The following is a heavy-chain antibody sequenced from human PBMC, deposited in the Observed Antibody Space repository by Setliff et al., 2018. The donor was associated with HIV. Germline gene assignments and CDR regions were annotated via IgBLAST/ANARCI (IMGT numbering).Heavy chain of an antibody. D-gene: IGHD2-2*01. CDR2: IYTSGP. V-gene: IGHV4-61*02. Sequence: PSETLSLTCTVSGDSISSGSNYWSWIRQPAGKGLVWIGRIYTSGPRYNPSLENRVTISVDTSKSQFFLMLSSVTAADTAVYYCARASSDIPGVDSNYFDDWGQGTLVTVSS. CDR1: GDSISSGSNY. J-gene: IGHJ4*02. CDR3: ARASSDIPGVDSNYFDD.